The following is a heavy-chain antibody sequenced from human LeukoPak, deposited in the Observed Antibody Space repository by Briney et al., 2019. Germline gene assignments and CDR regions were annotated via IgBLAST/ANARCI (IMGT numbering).Heavy chain of an antibody. J-gene: IGHJ4*02. V-gene: IGHV3-30-3*01. CDR1: GFTFKHQA. CDR2: VSYDGNNK. CDR3: ATPRPNSGYDWDDY. Sequence: GGSLRLSCTTSGFTFKHQAMHWVRQAPGKGLEWVALVSYDGNNKYYADSVKGRFTISRDNAKNSLYLQMNSLRAEDTAVYYCATPRPNSGYDWDDYWGQGTLVTVSS. D-gene: IGHD5-12*01.